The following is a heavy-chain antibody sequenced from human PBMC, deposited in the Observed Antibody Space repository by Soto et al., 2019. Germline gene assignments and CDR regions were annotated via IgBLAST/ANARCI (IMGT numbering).Heavy chain of an antibody. J-gene: IGHJ4*02. D-gene: IGHD4-4*01. Sequence: QVQLLQSEGEVKKPGASVKVSCQTSGYSFTRYGVTWVRQAPGQGLEWMGWISPFNGNTNYAQKFHGRMTMTTETSTNTAYLELRSLRSNDTAVYYCVRDYSSFPHYWGQGTLVTVSS. CDR1: GYSFTRYG. V-gene: IGHV1-18*01. CDR3: VRDYSSFPHY. CDR2: ISPFNGNT.